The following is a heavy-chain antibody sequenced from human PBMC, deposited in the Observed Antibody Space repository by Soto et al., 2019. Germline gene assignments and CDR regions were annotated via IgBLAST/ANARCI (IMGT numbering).Heavy chain of an antibody. CDR2: IVVGSGNT. Sequence: GASVKVSCKASGFTFTSSAMQWVRQARGQRLEWIGWIVVGSGNTNYAQKFQERVTITRDMSTSTAYMELSSLRSEDTAVYYCAAERTRYHTGYKSLYYYYGMDVWGQGTTVNVSS. CDR3: AAERTRYHTGYKSLYYYYGMDV. V-gene: IGHV1-58*02. J-gene: IGHJ6*02. D-gene: IGHD3-9*01. CDR1: GFTFTSSA.